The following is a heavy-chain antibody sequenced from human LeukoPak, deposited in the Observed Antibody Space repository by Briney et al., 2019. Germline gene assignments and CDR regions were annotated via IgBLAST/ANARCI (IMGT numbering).Heavy chain of an antibody. J-gene: IGHJ4*02. CDR2: IYPGDCHT. D-gene: IGHD3-22*01. Sequence: GESLKISCKGSGYSFTSYWIGWVRQMPGKGLEWMGIIYPGDCHTSYSPSFQGQVTISAAKSISTAYLQWSSLKASDTAMYYCARHFYYYDSSGYDYWGQGTLVTVSS. CDR1: GYSFTSYW. V-gene: IGHV5-51*01. CDR3: ARHFYYYDSSGYDY.